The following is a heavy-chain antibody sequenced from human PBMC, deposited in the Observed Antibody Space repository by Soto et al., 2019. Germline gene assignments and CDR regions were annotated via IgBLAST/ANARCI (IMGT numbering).Heavy chain of an antibody. J-gene: IGHJ4*02. CDR3: AIDPIGRDYGSRRYYFDY. D-gene: IGHD3-10*01. V-gene: IGHV3-30-3*01. CDR2: KSYDGSNK. CDR1: GFTFSSYA. Sequence: QVQLVESGGGVVQPGRSLRLSCAASGFTFSSYAMHWVRQAPGKGLEWVAVKSYDGSNKYYADSVKGRITISRDNSKNTRYMQMNSLRAEDTAVYYCAIDPIGRDYGSRRYYFDYWGQGTLVTVSS.